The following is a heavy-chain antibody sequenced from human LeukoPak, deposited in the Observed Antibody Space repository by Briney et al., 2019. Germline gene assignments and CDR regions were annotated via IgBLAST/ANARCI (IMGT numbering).Heavy chain of an antibody. CDR1: GGSFSGYY. D-gene: IGHD3-9*01. Sequence: SETLSLTCAVYGGSFSGYYWSWIRQPPGKGLEWFGEINHSGSTNYNPSLKSRVTISVDTSKNQFSLKLSSVTAADTAVYYCARAIVTRYFDWSIAVGGKLDPWGQGTLVTVSS. J-gene: IGHJ5*02. CDR2: INHSGST. CDR3: ARAIVTRYFDWSIAVGGKLDP. V-gene: IGHV4-34*01.